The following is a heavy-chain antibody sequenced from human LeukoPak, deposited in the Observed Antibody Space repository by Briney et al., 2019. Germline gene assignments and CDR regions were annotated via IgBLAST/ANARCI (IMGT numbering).Heavy chain of an antibody. V-gene: IGHV1-18*01. D-gene: IGHD2-15*01. CDR1: GYTFTSYG. CDR3: ARPKCSGGSCYWSFFH. Sequence: ASVKVSCKASGYTFTSYGISWVRQAPGQGLEWMGWISAYNGNTNYAQKLQGRVTMTTDTSTSTAYMELRSLRSDDTAVYYCARPKCSGGSCYWSFFHWGQGTLVTVSS. CDR2: ISAYNGNT. J-gene: IGHJ4*02.